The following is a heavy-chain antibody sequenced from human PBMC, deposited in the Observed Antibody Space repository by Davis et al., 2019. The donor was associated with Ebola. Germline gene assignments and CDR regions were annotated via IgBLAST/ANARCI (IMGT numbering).Heavy chain of an antibody. V-gene: IGHV4-59*12. J-gene: IGHJ4*02. D-gene: IGHD3-3*01. CDR1: GGSISSYY. CDR3: ARSEPSYDFWSGYYLGYFDY. Sequence: PSETLSLTCTVSGGSISSYYWSWIRQPPGKGLEWIGYIYYSGSTYYNPSLKSRVTISVDTSKNQFSLKLSSVTAADTAVYYCARSEPSYDFWSGYYLGYFDYWGQGTLVTVSS. CDR2: IYYSGST.